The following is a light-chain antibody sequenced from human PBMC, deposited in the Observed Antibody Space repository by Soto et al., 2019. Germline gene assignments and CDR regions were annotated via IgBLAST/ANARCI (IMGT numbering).Light chain of an antibody. V-gene: IGLV2-11*01. CDR3: CSYAGSYTVV. CDR1: GSDVGGYNF. CDR2: DVS. J-gene: IGLJ3*02. Sequence: QSVLTQPRSVSGSPGQSVTISCTGTGSDVGGYNFVSWYQQCPGKAPKLMIYDVSKRPSGVPDRFSGSKSGNTASLTISGLQAEDDADYYCCSYAGSYTVVFGGGTQLTVL.